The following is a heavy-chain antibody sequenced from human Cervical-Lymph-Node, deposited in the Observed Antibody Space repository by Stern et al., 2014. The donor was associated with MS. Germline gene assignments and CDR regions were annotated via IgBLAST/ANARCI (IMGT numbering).Heavy chain of an antibody. D-gene: IGHD2/OR15-2a*01. J-gene: IGHJ4*02. V-gene: IGHV3-21*01. CDR1: GFTFSTYS. Sequence: EVHLVESGGGLVKPGGSLRLSCAASGFTFSTYSMNWVRQAPGKGLEWVASITSNSYYTHYEDSVEGRFTLSRDNARNSLHLQMDRLRAEDTAVYYCARGIRISSSLHYFDYWGQGALVTVSA. CDR3: ARGIRISSSLHYFDY. CDR2: ITSNSYYT.